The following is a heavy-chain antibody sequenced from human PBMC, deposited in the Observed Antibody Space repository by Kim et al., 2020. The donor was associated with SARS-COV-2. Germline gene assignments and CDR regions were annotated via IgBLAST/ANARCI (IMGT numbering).Heavy chain of an antibody. D-gene: IGHD1-26*01. CDR2: IKEDGSEK. Sequence: GGSLRLSCAASGFTFSWYWMTWVRQAPGKGLEWVANIKEDGSEKHYVDSVKGRFTISRDNAKNSLFLRMNSLRAEDTAVYYCARSYSWAFDDWGQGTLVT. V-gene: IGHV3-7*03. CDR3: ARSYSWAFDD. J-gene: IGHJ4*02. CDR1: GFTFSWYW.